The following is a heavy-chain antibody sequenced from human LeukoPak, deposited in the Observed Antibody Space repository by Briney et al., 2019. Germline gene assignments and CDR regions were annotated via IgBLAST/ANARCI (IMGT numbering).Heavy chain of an antibody. CDR2: IYYSGST. Sequence: PSQALSLTCTVSGGSISSGDYYWSWIRQPPGKGLEWIGYIYYSGSTYYNPSLKSRVTISVDTSKNQFSLKLSSVTAADTAVYYCARGGTRYYGSGSYYKWENWFDPWGQGTLVTVSS. J-gene: IGHJ5*02. D-gene: IGHD3-10*01. CDR3: ARGGTRYYGSGSYYKWENWFDP. CDR1: GGSISSGDYY. V-gene: IGHV4-30-4*01.